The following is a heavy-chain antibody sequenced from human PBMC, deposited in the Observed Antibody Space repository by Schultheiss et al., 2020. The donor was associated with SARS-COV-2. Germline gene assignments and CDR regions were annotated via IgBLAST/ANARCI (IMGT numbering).Heavy chain of an antibody. D-gene: IGHD1-14*01. Sequence: SQTLSLTCAVYGGSFSGYYWSWIRQPPGKGLEWIGEINHSGSTNYNPSLKSQVTISVDTSKNQFSLKLSSVTAADTAVYYCARLQNNLRHYYYMDVWGKGTTVTVSS. V-gene: IGHV4-34*01. CDR2: INHSGST. CDR1: GGSFSGYY. CDR3: ARLQNNLRHYYYMDV. J-gene: IGHJ6*03.